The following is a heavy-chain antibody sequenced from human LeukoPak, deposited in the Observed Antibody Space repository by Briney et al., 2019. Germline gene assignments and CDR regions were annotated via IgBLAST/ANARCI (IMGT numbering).Heavy chain of an antibody. CDR1: GGSISSSSYY. Sequence: KPSETLSLTCTVSGGSISSSSYYWGWIRQPPGKGLEWIGSIHYSGSTYYNPSLKSRVTISVDTSKNQFSLKLSSVTAADTAVYYCARARPLKESGVRGVIGGNWFDPWGQGTLVTVSS. D-gene: IGHD3-10*01. CDR2: IHYSGST. CDR3: ARARPLKESGVRGVIGGNWFDP. V-gene: IGHV4-39*07. J-gene: IGHJ5*02.